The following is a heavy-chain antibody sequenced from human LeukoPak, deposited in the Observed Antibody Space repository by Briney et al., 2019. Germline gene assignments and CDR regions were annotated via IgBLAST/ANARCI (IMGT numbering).Heavy chain of an antibody. V-gene: IGHV4-39*01. CDR3: ARIVVVPAAMPRGATTYYYYGTDV. CDR1: GGSISSSSYY. J-gene: IGHJ6*02. D-gene: IGHD2-2*01. CDR2: IYYSGST. Sequence: SETLSLTCTVSGGSISSSSYYWGWIRQPPGKGLEWIGSIYYSGSTYYNPSLKSRVTISVDTSKNQFSLKLSSVTAADTAVYYCARIVVVPAAMPRGATTYYYYGTDVWGQGTTVTVSS.